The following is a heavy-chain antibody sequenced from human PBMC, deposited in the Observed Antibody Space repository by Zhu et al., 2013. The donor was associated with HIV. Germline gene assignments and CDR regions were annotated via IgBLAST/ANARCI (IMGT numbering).Heavy chain of an antibody. CDR1: GFTLSGYW. Sequence: EVQLVESGGGLVQRGGSLRLSCAASGFTLSGYWMHWVRQTPGKGLVWVSRLYGADSAYADSVKGRFTISRDNAKNTLHLQMNSLTTDDTAVYYCARVGDLGSGFDYWGQGTLVTVSS. CDR2: LYGADS. J-gene: IGHJ4*02. CDR3: ARVGDLGSGFDY. V-gene: IGHV3-74*01. D-gene: IGHD3-10*01.